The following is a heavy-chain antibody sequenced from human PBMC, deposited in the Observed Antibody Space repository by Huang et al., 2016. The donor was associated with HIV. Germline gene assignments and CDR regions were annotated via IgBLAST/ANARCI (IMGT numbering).Heavy chain of an antibody. CDR3: AREWLGGYDY. Sequence: QVQLQQWGAGLLKPSETLSLTCAVYGGSFSGSYWTWIRQPPGKGLEWIGEINHSGSNEDNPARKSRVTRSVDTSKKQYSLRLRSVTAADTAVYYCAREWLGGYDYWGQGTQVTVSS. V-gene: IGHV4-34*01. CDR1: GGSFSGSY. D-gene: IGHD2-15*01. J-gene: IGHJ4*02. CDR2: INHSGSN.